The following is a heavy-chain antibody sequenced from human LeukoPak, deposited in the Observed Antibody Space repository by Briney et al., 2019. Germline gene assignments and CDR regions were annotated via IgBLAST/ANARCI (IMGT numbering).Heavy chain of an antibody. CDR2: INPNSGGT. D-gene: IGHD6-13*01. Sequence: RASVKVSCKASGYTFTGYYMHWVRQAPGQGLEWMGWINPNSGGTNYAQKFQGRVTMTRDTSISTAYMELSRLRSDDTAVYYCARDDHMYLEYSSSWYRAHPDYWGQGTLVTVSS. V-gene: IGHV1-2*02. CDR3: ARDDHMYLEYSSSWYRAHPDY. CDR1: GYTFTGYY. J-gene: IGHJ4*02.